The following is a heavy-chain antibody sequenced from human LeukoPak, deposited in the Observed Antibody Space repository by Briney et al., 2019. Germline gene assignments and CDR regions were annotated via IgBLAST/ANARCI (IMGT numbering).Heavy chain of an antibody. CDR2: IKQDGSEK. CDR1: GFTFSSYW. D-gene: IGHD3-10*01. J-gene: IGHJ3*02. CDR3: ARDGVSPWFGEFTDAFDI. Sequence: GGALRLSCAASGFTFSSYWMSWVRQAPGKGLEWVANIKQDGSEKYYVDSVKGRFTISRDNAKNSLYLQMNSLRAEDTAVYYCARDGVSPWFGEFTDAFDIWGQGTMVTVSS. V-gene: IGHV3-7*01.